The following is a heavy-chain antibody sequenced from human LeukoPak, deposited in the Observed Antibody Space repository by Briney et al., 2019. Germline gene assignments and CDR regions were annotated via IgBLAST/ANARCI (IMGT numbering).Heavy chain of an antibody. CDR2: IYHSGST. CDR1: GGSISSGGYS. CDR3: ARASLTYYYDSSGYDGGYAFDI. V-gene: IGHV4-30-2*01. Sequence: PSQTLSLTCTVSGGSISSGGYSWSWIRQPPGKGLEWIGYIYHSGSTYYNPSLKSRVTISVDRSKNQFSLKLSSVTAADTAVYYCARASLTYYYDSSGYDGGYAFDIWGQGTMVTVSS. D-gene: IGHD3-22*01. J-gene: IGHJ3*02.